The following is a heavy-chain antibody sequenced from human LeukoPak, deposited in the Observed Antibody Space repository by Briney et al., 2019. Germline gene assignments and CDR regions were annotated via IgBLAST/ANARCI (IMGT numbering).Heavy chain of an antibody. Sequence: SETLSLTCTVSYSISSSYYWGWIRQPPGKGLEWIGSFHVSGSTDYNPSLKSRVTISLDTSNNQFSLKLNSVTAADTAVYYCARLSVSLNAFDMWGQGTMVTVSS. CDR2: FHVSGST. J-gene: IGHJ3*02. V-gene: IGHV4-38-2*02. CDR1: YSISSSYY. CDR3: ARLSVSLNAFDM.